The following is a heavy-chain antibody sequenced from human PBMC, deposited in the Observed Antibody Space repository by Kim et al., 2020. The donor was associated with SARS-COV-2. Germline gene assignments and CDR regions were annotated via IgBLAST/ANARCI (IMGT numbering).Heavy chain of an antibody. V-gene: IGHV3-74*01. D-gene: IGHD1-26*01. Sequence: YANSVKGRFTISRDNAKNTLYLQMNSLRAEDTAVYSCARVSGSGSFFFEYWGHGTLVTVSS. CDR3: ARVSGSGSFFFEY. J-gene: IGHJ4*01.